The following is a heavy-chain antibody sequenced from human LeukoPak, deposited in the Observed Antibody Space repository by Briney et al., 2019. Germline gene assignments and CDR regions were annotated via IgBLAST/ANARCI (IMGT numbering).Heavy chain of an antibody. CDR1: GGTFSSYA. CDR3: SSTAGESYYYYGMDV. V-gene: IGHV1-69*04. J-gene: IGHJ6*02. CDR2: IIPIFGIA. Sequence: SVTVSCEASGGTFSSYAISWMRQAPGHGLEWMGRIIPIFGIANDAQKFQGRVTITAHKSTSTAYMQRSSLRSEDTAVYYCSSTAGESYYYYGMDVWGQGTTVTVSS. D-gene: IGHD1-26*01.